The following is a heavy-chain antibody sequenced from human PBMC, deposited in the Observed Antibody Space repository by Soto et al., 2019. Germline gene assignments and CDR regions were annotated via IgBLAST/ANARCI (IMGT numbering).Heavy chain of an antibody. CDR1: GYTFTSYA. V-gene: IGHV1-3*01. CDR2: INAGNGNT. D-gene: IGHD3-22*01. Sequence: QVQLVQSGAEVKKPGASVKVSCKASGYTFTSYAMHWVRQAPGQRLEWMGWINAGNGNTKYSQKFQGRVTITRDTSASTAYMELSSLRSEDTAGYYCARSMIVAFRRQYNWFDPWGQGTLVTVSS. J-gene: IGHJ5*02. CDR3: ARSMIVAFRRQYNWFDP.